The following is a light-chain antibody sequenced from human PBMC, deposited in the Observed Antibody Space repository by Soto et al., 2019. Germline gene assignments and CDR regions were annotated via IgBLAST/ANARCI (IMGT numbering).Light chain of an antibody. CDR3: QQSYSTPPGT. J-gene: IGKJ1*01. V-gene: IGKV1-39*01. CDR2: ATS. CDR1: QGIRID. Sequence: DIQMTQSPSSVSASVGDRVTITCRASQGIRIDLGWFQQRPGKAPKLLIYATSSLQSGVPSRFSGSGSGTDFTLTISSLQPEDFATYYCQQSYSTPPGTFGQGTKVDIK.